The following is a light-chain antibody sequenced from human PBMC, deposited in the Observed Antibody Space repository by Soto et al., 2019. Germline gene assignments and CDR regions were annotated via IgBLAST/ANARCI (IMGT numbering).Light chain of an antibody. CDR1: QSVSSSY. J-gene: IGKJ1*01. CDR2: GAS. CDR3: QQYGSSPT. Sequence: EIVLTQSPGTLSLSPGERATLSCRASQSVSSSYLAWYQQKPGQAPRLLLYGASSRATGIPDRVSGSGSGTDFTLTISRLEPEDFAVYYCQQYGSSPTFGQGTKVEIK. V-gene: IGKV3-20*01.